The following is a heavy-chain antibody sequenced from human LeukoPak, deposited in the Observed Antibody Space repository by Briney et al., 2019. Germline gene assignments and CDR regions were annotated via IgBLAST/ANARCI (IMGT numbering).Heavy chain of an antibody. V-gene: IGHV3-21*01. J-gene: IGHJ6*03. CDR2: ISSSSSYI. D-gene: IGHD3-3*01. Sequence: GGSLRLSCAASGFTFSSYSMNWVRQAPGKGLEWVSSISSSSSYIYYADSVKGRFTISRDNAKNSLYLQMNSLRAEDTAVYYCARGQGYDFWSGYAVAMDVWGKGTTVTVSS. CDR3: ARGQGYDFWSGYAVAMDV. CDR1: GFTFSSYS.